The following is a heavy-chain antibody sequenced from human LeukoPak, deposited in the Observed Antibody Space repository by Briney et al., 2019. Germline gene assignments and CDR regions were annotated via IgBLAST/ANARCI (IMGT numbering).Heavy chain of an antibody. J-gene: IGHJ3*02. Sequence: ASVKVSCKASGGTFTSYAINWVRQAPGQGLEWMGWINPNSGGTNYAQKFQGRVTMTRDTSISTAYMELSRLRSDDTAVYYCARVGDGADAFDIWGQGTMVNVSS. CDR2: INPNSGGT. D-gene: IGHD4/OR15-4a*01. CDR1: GGTFTSYA. CDR3: ARVGDGADAFDI. V-gene: IGHV1-2*02.